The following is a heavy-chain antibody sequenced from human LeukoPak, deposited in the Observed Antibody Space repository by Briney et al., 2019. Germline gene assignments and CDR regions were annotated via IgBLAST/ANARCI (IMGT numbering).Heavy chain of an antibody. J-gene: IGHJ6*03. CDR3: ARRIGFGEYTRNYYYYMDV. V-gene: IGHV1-46*03. CDR2: INPSGGST. Sequence: ASVKVSCKASGYTFTSYYMHWVRQAPGQGLEWMGIINPSGGSTNYAQKFQGRVTMTRGTSTSTVYMELSSLRSEDTAVYYCARRIGFGEYTRNYYYYMDVWGKGTTVTVSS. CDR1: GYTFTSYY. D-gene: IGHD3-10*01.